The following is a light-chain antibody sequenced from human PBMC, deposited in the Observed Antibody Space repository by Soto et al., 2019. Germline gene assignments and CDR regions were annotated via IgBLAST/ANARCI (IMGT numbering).Light chain of an antibody. Sequence: AIRMTQSPSSFSASTGDRVTITCRASQGTSSYLAWYQQKPGKAPKLLIYAASTLQSGVPSRFSGSGSGTDFTLTISCLQSEDFATYYCKQYYRYPWTFGQGTKVDIK. CDR3: KQYYRYPWT. V-gene: IGKV1-8*01. CDR2: AAS. CDR1: QGTSSY. J-gene: IGKJ1*01.